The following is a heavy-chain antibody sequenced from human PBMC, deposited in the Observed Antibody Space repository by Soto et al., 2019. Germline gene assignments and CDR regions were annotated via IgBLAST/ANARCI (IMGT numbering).Heavy chain of an antibody. CDR3: ASRSSGGYLDY. V-gene: IGHV3-23*01. J-gene: IGHJ4*02. Sequence: EVQLLESGGGLVQPGGSLRLSCAASGFTFSSYAMNWVRQAPGKGLEWVSVISGSDGSTYYADSVKGRFTISRDNSKKPLYRQIESLRGEDKAVYYCASRSSGGYLDYWGQGTLVTVSS. CDR1: GFTFSSYA. D-gene: IGHD6-19*01. CDR2: ISGSDGST.